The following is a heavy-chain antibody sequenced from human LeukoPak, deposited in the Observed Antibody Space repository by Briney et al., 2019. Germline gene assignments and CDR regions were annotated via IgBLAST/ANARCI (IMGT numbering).Heavy chain of an antibody. J-gene: IGHJ5*02. D-gene: IGHD3-10*01. Sequence: GASVKLSCKASGYTFTDYNLHWIRQAPGQGLEWMGWIHPNNGGTNYAQRFQGRVTMTRDTSVGIAYMELISLKSEDTAVYYCARFGSVPADPWGQGTLVTVSS. CDR2: IHPNNGGT. V-gene: IGHV1-2*02. CDR1: GYTFTDYN. CDR3: ARFGSVPADP.